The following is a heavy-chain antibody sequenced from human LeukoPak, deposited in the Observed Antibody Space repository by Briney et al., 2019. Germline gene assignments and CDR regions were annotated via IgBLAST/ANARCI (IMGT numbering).Heavy chain of an antibody. CDR3: ATVPYYYGSGSSQFDY. J-gene: IGHJ4*02. Sequence: ASVKVSCKVSGYTLTELSMHWVRQAPGKGLEWMGGFDPEDGETIYAQKFQGRVTMTEDTSTDTACMELSSPRSEDTAVYYCATVPYYYGSGSSQFDYWGQGTLVTVSS. D-gene: IGHD3-10*01. V-gene: IGHV1-24*01. CDR2: FDPEDGET. CDR1: GYTLTELS.